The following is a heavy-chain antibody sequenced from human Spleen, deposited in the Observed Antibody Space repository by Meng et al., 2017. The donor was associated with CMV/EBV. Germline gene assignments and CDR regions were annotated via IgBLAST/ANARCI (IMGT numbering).Heavy chain of an antibody. CDR2: ISNSSSYI. CDR3: ARGFDNFWSGYYYYYGMDV. Sequence: GGSLRLSCAASGFTFSNYWMSWVRQAPGKGLEWVSSISNSSSYIYYADSVKGRFTISRDNAKNSLYLQMNSLRAEDTAVYFCARGFDNFWSGYYYYYGMDVWGQGTTVTVSS. J-gene: IGHJ6*02. V-gene: IGHV3-21*04. D-gene: IGHD3-3*01. CDR1: GFTFSNYW.